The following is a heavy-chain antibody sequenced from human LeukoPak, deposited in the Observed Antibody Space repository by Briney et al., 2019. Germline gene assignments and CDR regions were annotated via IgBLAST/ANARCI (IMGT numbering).Heavy chain of an antibody. Sequence: ASVKVSCKASGYSFTSYAINWVRQAPGQGPEWMGWINPNSGGTIYAQRFQDRVTMTRDTSITTAYMELNRLRSDDTAVYYCARDRGVWAFDVWGQGTMVTVSS. J-gene: IGHJ3*01. CDR2: INPNSGGT. CDR1: GYSFTSYA. V-gene: IGHV1-2*02. D-gene: IGHD3-10*01. CDR3: ARDRGVWAFDV.